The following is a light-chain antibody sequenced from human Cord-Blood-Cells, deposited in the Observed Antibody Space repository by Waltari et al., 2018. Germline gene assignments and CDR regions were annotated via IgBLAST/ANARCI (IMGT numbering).Light chain of an antibody. CDR3: SSYTSSSTLV. CDR2: EVS. V-gene: IGLV2-14*01. Sequence: SALPQPASASRSPGQSLTISCTGTSRDVGGYNYVSWYQQHPGKAPKLMIYEVSNRPSGVSNRFSGSKSGNTASLTISGLQAEDEADYYCSSYTSSSTLVFGGGTKLTVL. J-gene: IGLJ2*01. CDR1: SRDVGGYNY.